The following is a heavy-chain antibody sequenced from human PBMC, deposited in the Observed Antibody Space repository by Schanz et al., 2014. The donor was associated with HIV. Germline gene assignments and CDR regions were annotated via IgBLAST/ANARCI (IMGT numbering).Heavy chain of an antibody. Sequence: QVQLVESGGGVVQPGRSLRLSCVASGFNFNSYGMHWVRQAPGKGLEWVAVTSYDGTKKHYADSVKGRFTISRDNSKNSLSLLIKSLRAEDAAVYYCAKDRNYYESKYRGKGNYYYYXXMDVWGQGTTVTVSS. J-gene: IGHJ6*02. D-gene: IGHD3-22*01. CDR1: GFNFNSYG. V-gene: IGHV3-30*18. CDR3: AKDRNYYESKYRGKGNYYYYXXMDV. CDR2: TSYDGTKK.